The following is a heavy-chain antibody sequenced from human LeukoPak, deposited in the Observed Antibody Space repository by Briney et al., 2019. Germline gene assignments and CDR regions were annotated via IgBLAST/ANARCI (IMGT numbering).Heavy chain of an antibody. Sequence: EPSETLSLTCTVSGVSISSSYWTWIRQPPGKGLEWIGYIHSSGSTSYNPSLKSRVTISLDTSKNQFSLKLSSVAAADTAVYYCARLSRGSYVDYWGQGTLVTVSS. CDR2: IHSSGST. CDR1: GVSISSSY. V-gene: IGHV4-59*01. D-gene: IGHD3-16*01. CDR3: ARLSRGSYVDY. J-gene: IGHJ4*02.